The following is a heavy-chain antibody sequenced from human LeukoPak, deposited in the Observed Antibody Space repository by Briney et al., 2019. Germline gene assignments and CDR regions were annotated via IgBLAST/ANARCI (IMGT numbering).Heavy chain of an antibody. CDR3: AKDPFRSLVVPVWGRPVPNDY. D-gene: IGHD2-2*01. J-gene: IGHJ4*02. CDR2: ISGSGGST. V-gene: IGHV3-23*01. CDR1: GFTFSSYA. Sequence: HPGGSLRLSCAASGFTFSSYAMSWVRQAPGKGLEWVSAISGSGGSTYYADSVKGRFTISRDNSKNTLYLQMNSLRAEDTAVYYCAKDPFRSLVVPVWGRPVPNDYWGQGTLVTVSS.